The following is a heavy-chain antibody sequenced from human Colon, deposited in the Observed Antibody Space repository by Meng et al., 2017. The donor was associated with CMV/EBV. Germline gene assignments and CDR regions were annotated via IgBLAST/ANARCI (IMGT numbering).Heavy chain of an antibody. CDR1: GFTCSYDT. CDR2: ITASSNYI. V-gene: IGHV3-21*01. D-gene: IGHD2-2*02. CDR3: VRENTEAFDI. J-gene: IGHJ3*02. Sequence: LTCVGSGFTCSYDTMNWVRQAPGKGLEWVTSITASSNYIFYGESVKGRFTVSRDNAKNSLYLQMDSLRPEDTAVYYCVRENTEAFDIWGRGTMVTVSS.